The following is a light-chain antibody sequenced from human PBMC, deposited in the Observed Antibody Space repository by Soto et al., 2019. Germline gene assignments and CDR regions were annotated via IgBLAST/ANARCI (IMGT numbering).Light chain of an antibody. V-gene: IGKV3-11*01. CDR3: QGRTVWQRP. CDR1: QNIGSY. J-gene: IGKJ1*01. Sequence: VLTQSPATLSLSPGEGATLSCTASQNIGSYLAWFQQKPGQAPRLLSFDASKRATGVPAICSGSGSGTDFTLTISSLEPEDFPVCYFQGRTVWQRPFGQGTKVEIK. CDR2: DAS.